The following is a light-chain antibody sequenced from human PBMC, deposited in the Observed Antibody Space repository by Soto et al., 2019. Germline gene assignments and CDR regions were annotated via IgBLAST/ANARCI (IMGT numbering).Light chain of an antibody. J-gene: IGLJ2*01. CDR3: AAWDDSLNGPV. V-gene: IGLV1-44*01. Sequence: QAVVTQPPSASGTPGQRVTISCSGSSSNIADNTVNWYQQLPGTAPKLLIYSNNQRPSVVPDRFSGSKSGTSASLAISGLQSEDEADYYCAAWDDSLNGPVFGGGTKLTVL. CDR2: SNN. CDR1: SSNIADNT.